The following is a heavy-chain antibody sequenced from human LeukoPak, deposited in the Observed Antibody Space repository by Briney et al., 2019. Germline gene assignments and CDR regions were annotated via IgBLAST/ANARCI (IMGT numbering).Heavy chain of an antibody. V-gene: IGHV4-34*01. J-gene: IGHJ4*02. CDR2: INHSGST. CDR1: GASFSGYY. Sequence: TSSETLSLTCAVYGASFSGYYWSWIRQSPGRGLEWIGEINHSGSTNYNPSLKSRVTISVDTSKNQFSLKLSSVTAADTALYYCAKHYMGSSYNHGLDCWGQGTLVTVSS. D-gene: IGHD3-10*01. CDR3: AKHYMGSSYNHGLDC.